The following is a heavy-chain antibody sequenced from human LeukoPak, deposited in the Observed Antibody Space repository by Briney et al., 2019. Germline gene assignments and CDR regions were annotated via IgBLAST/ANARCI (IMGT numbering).Heavy chain of an antibody. J-gene: IGHJ4*02. V-gene: IGHV3-21*04. D-gene: IGHD2-2*01. CDR1: GFTFSSYS. CDR3: AKGPDIVVAPAAI. Sequence: PGGSLRLSCAASGFTFSSYSMNWVRQAPGKGLEWVSSISSSSSYIYYADSVKGRFTISRDNSTITLYLQMNSLRAEDTAVYYCAKGPDIVVAPAAIWGQGTLVTVSS. CDR2: ISSSSSYI.